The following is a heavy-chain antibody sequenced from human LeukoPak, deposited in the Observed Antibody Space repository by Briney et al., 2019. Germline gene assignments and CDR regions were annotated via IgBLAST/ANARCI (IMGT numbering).Heavy chain of an antibody. V-gene: IGHV1-69*13. Sequence: ASVKVSCKASGGTFSSYAISWVRQAPGQGLEWMGRIIPIFGTANYAQKFQGRVTITADESTSTAYMELSSLRSEDTAVYYCAKDYYYDSSGYYYGDAFDIWGQGTMVTVSS. CDR3: AKDYYYDSSGYYYGDAFDI. CDR2: IIPIFGTA. CDR1: GGTFSSYA. D-gene: IGHD3-22*01. J-gene: IGHJ3*02.